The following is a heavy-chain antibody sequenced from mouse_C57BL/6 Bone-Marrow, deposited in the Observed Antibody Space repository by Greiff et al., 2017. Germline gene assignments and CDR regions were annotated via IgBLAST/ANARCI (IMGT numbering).Heavy chain of an antibody. CDR2: IDPENGDT. V-gene: IGHV14-4*01. J-gene: IGHJ2*01. CDR3: TTSLNTTVDY. CDR1: GFNIKDDS. D-gene: IGHD1-1*01. Sequence: EVQLQQSGAELVRPGASVKLSCTASGFNIKDDSMHWVKQRPEQGLEWIGWIDPENGDTEYASKFQGKATITADTSSNTAYLQLSSLTSEDTAVYYCTTSLNTTVDYWGQGTTLTVSS.